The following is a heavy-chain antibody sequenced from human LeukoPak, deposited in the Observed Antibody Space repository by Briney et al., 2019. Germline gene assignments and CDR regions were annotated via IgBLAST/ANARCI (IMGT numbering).Heavy chain of an antibody. CDR1: GGTFSSYA. CDR3: VRGLLYGDFDY. D-gene: IGHD4-17*01. CDR2: IIPIFGTA. V-gene: IGHV1-69*05. J-gene: IGHJ4*02. Sequence: GASVKVSCKASGGTFSSYAISWVRQAPGQGLEWMGGIIPIFGTANYAQKFQGRVTITTDESTSTAYMELSSLRAEDMAVYYCVRGLLYGDFDYWGQGTLVTVSS.